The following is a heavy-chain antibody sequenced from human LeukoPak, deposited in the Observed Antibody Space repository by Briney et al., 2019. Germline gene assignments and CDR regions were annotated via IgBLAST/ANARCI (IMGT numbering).Heavy chain of an antibody. CDR1: GVTFSGSA. D-gene: IGHD3-3*01. V-gene: IGHV3-73*01. Sequence: GGSLRLSCAASGVTFSGSAMHWVRQASGKGLEWVGRIRSKANSYATVYAESVKGRFTISRDDSKNTAYLQMNSLKTEDTAVYYCTRDGAYYDFWSGSIDAFDIWGQGTMVTVSS. CDR3: TRDGAYYDFWSGSIDAFDI. CDR2: IRSKANSYAT. J-gene: IGHJ3*02.